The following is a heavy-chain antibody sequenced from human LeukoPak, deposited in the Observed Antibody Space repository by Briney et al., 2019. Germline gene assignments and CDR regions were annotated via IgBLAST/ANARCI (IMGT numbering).Heavy chain of an antibody. D-gene: IGHD6-13*01. CDR3: ARLAAGNFYYYYYMDV. Sequence: SETLSLTCTVSGYSISSGYYWGWIRQPPGKGLEWIGSIYHSGSTYYNPSLKSRVTISVDTSKNQFSLKLSSVTAADTAVYYCARLAAGNFYYYYYMDVWGKGTTVTISS. CDR1: GYSISSGYY. J-gene: IGHJ6*03. CDR2: IYHSGST. V-gene: IGHV4-38-2*02.